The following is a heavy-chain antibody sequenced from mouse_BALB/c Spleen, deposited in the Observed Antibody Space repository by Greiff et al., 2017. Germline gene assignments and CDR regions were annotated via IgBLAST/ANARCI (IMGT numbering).Heavy chain of an antibody. CDR3: ARDGYYGGPWFAY. J-gene: IGHJ3*01. V-gene: IGHV7-3*02. Sequence: EVKLVESGGGLVQPGGSLRLSCATSGFTFTDYYMSWVRQPPGKALEWLGFIRNKANGYTTEYSASVKGRFTISRDNSQSILYLQMNTLRAEDSATYYGARDGYYGGPWFAYWGQGTLVTVSA. CDR1: GFTFTDYY. CDR2: IRNKANGYTT. D-gene: IGHD1-1*01.